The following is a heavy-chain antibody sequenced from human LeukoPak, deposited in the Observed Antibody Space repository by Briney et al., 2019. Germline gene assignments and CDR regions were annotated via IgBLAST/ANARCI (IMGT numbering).Heavy chain of an antibody. V-gene: IGHV1-18*01. J-gene: IGHJ4*02. CDR2: ISAYNGNT. Sequence: ASVKVSCKASGYTFSSYGISWVRQAPGQGLEWMGWISAYNGNTNYAQKLQGRVTMTTDTSTSTAYMELRSLRSDDTAVYYCGRGAPSTAAPGDIRFWGQGTLVTVSS. CDR1: GYTFSSYG. CDR3: GRGAPSTAAPGDIRF. D-gene: IGHD6-6*01.